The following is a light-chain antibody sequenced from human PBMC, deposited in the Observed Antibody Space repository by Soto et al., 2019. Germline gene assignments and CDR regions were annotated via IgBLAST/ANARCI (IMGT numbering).Light chain of an antibody. CDR1: QSISTW. Sequence: TQMTQSPVTLSASVGDRVTITCRASQSISTWLAWYQQKPGKAPKLLIYDASTLESGVPSRFSGSGSGTEFTLTISSLQPDDFATYYCQRSNGYFGGGTRVEVK. CDR2: DAS. CDR3: QRSNGY. J-gene: IGKJ4*01. V-gene: IGKV1-5*01.